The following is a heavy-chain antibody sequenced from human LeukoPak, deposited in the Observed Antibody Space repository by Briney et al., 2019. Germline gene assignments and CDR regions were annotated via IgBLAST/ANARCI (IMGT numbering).Heavy chain of an antibody. CDR3: ARHSQQLVFSPFDY. D-gene: IGHD6-6*01. V-gene: IGHV3-11*01. Sequence: GGSLRLSCEASGFTFSDSFMSWLRQAPGKGLAWIAYISSRSRTTHYADSVKGRFTISRDNAKSSLFLQMDSLRAEDTAVYYCARHSQQLVFSPFDYWGQGSVVTVSS. CDR1: GFTFSDSF. J-gene: IGHJ4*02. CDR2: ISSRSRTT.